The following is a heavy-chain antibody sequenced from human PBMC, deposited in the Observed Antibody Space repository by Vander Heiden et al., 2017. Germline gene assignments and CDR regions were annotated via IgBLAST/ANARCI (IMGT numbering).Heavy chain of an antibody. CDR1: GFTFSTYG. V-gene: IGHV3-30*18. CDR3: AKWGRATISGAFDI. Sequence: QVQLVESGGGVVQPGRSLRLSCAASGFTFSTYGMHWVRQAPGKGLEWVAVISYDGSNKYYADAVKGRFTISRDNSKNTLYLQMNSMRAEDTAVYYCAKWGRATISGAFDIWGQGTMVTVSS. J-gene: IGHJ3*02. D-gene: IGHD3-16*01. CDR2: ISYDGSNK.